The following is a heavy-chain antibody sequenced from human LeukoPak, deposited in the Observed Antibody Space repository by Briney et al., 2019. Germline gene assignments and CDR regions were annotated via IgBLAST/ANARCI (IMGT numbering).Heavy chain of an antibody. CDR1: GYTFTGYY. CDR2: IYPNSGAT. V-gene: IGHV1-2*02. CDR3: GTLLSNGPFDY. J-gene: IGHJ4*02. Sequence: ASVKVSFKASGYTFTGYYMHWVRQAPGQGLERMGYIYPNSGATKYAQKFQGRVTMTRDTSISTAYMELSGLRSDDTAVYYCGTLLSNGPFDYWGQGSLVTVSS.